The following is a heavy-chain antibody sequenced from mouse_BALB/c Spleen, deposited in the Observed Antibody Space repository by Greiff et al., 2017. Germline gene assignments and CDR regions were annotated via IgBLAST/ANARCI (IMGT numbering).Heavy chain of an antibody. CDR3: ARSGTGTLFDY. Sequence: EVMLVESGGGLVQPGGSRKLSCAASGFTFSSFGMHWVRQAPEKGLEWVAYISSGSSTIYYADTVKGRFTISRDNPKNTLFLQMTSLRSEDTAMYYCARSGTGTLFDYWGQGTTLTVSS. CDR2: ISSGSSTI. D-gene: IGHD4-1*01. J-gene: IGHJ2*01. V-gene: IGHV5-17*02. CDR1: GFTFSSFG.